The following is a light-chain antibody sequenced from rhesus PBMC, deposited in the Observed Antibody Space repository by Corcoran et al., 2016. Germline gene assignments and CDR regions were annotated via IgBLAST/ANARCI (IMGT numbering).Light chain of an antibody. V-gene: IGKV1-25*01. CDR2: EAS. CDR3: QHYYSTPPT. CDR1: QGITND. Sequence: DIQMTQSPSSLSASVGDRVTITCRASQGITNDLACYQQKPGETPKLLIYEASSLQSGIPSRFSGSGSGTDFTLTISSLQSEDFATYYCQHYYSTPPTFGQGTKVEIK. J-gene: IGKJ1*01.